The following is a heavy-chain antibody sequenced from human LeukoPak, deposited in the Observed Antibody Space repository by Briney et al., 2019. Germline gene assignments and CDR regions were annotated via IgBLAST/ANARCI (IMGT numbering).Heavy chain of an antibody. CDR3: AREEASFGVVTPY. D-gene: IGHD3-3*01. CDR1: GGSISSGSYY. Sequence: PSQTLSLTCTVSGGSISSGSYYWSWIRQPPGKGLEWIGYIYYSGSTYYNPSLKSRVTISVDTSKNQFSLKLSSVTAADTAVYYCAREEASFGVVTPYWGQGTLVTVSS. J-gene: IGHJ4*02. V-gene: IGHV4-30-4*08. CDR2: IYYSGST.